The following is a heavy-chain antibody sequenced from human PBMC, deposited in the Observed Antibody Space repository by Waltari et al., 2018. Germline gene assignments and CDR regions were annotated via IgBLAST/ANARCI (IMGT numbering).Heavy chain of an antibody. Sequence: QVQLQQWGAGLLKPSETLSRTCAVYGGSFRGYYWSWIRQPPGKGLDWIGEINHSGSTNYNPSLKSRVIISVDTSKNQFSLKLSSVTAADTAVYFCARPGAFVASRGNRFDYWGQGTLVTVSS. V-gene: IGHV4-34*01. CDR3: ARPGAFVASRGNRFDY. J-gene: IGHJ4*02. CDR1: GGSFRGYY. D-gene: IGHD1-1*01. CDR2: INHSGST.